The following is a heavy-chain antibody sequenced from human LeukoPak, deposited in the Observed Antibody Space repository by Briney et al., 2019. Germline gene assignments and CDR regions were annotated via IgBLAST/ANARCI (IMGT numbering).Heavy chain of an antibody. Sequence: GRSLRLSCAASGFTFDAYAMHWVRQAPGRGLEWVSRISWNSDSIFYADSVKGRFTISRDNAKSSLYLQMNTLRAEDTAWYYCGKGGLVMVFSPSDCWGQGTLVTVS. V-gene: IGHV3-9*01. D-gene: IGHD3/OR15-3a*01. J-gene: IGHJ4*02. CDR2: ISWNSDSI. CDR3: GKGGLVMVFSPSDC. CDR1: GFTFDAYA.